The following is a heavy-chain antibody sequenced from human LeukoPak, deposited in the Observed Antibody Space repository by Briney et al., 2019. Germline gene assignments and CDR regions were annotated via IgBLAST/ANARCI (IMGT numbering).Heavy chain of an antibody. CDR2: ISPHNGNT. CDR3: ARECDGDCYFIAFDY. V-gene: IGHV1-18*01. Sequence: ASVKISCKASGYTFTTYGITWVRQAPGQGLEWMGWISPHNGNTKYTEKFQGRINMTTDTSTSTAYIELRSLRSDDTAVYFCARECDGDCYFIAFDYRGQGSLVTVSS. D-gene: IGHD2-21*02. J-gene: IGHJ4*02. CDR1: GYTFTTYG.